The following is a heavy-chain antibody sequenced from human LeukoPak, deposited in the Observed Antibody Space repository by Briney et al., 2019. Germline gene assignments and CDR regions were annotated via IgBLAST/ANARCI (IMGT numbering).Heavy chain of an antibody. V-gene: IGHV4-34*01. CDR2: INHSGST. J-gene: IGHJ6*02. CDR1: GGSFSGYY. Sequence: SETLSLTCAVYGGSFSGYYWSWIRQPPGKGLEWIGEINHSGSTNYNPSLKSRVTISVDTSKNQFPLKLSSVTAADTAVYYCARGRQWLVRYYYYGMDVWGQGTTVTVSS. CDR3: ARGRQWLVRYYYYGMDV. D-gene: IGHD6-19*01.